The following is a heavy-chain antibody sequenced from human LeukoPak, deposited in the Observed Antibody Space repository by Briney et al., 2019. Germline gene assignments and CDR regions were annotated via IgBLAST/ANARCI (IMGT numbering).Heavy chain of an antibody. D-gene: IGHD3-9*01. Sequence: PGGSLRLSCAASGFTFSAYGMHWVRQPPGKGLEWIGSIYYSGRTYYNSSLKSRVTISVDTSKNQFSLKVTSVTAADTAVYYCASAYYDILGGHFDYWGQGTLVTVSS. J-gene: IGHJ4*02. CDR3: ASAYYDILGGHFDY. CDR1: GFTFSAYG. V-gene: IGHV4-38-2*01. CDR2: IYYSGRT.